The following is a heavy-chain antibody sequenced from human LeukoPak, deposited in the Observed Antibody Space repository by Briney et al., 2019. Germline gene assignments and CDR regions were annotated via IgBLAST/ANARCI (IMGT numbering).Heavy chain of an antibody. CDR3: ARAVTTGLDYFDY. CDR2: IYYSGGTT. Sequence: SETLSLTCTVSGGSISNYYWSWIRQPPGKGLEWIGCIYYSGGTTNYNPSLKSRVSTSVDTSKNQFSLKLSSVTAADTAVYYCARAVTTGLDYFDYWGQGTLVTVSS. V-gene: IGHV4-59*01. D-gene: IGHD4-17*01. J-gene: IGHJ4*02. CDR1: GGSISNYY.